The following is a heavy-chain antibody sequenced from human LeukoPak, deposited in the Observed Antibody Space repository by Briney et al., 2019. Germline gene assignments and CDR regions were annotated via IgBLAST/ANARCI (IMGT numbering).Heavy chain of an antibody. CDR1: GFTFTTYW. V-gene: IGHV3-23*01. CDR3: AKEVGGYSYGTFDY. J-gene: IGHJ4*02. CDR2: ISGSGGST. Sequence: GGSLRLSCVGSGFTFTTYWMSWVRQAPGKGLEWVSAISGSGGSTYYADSVKGRFTISRDNSKNTLYLQMNSLRAEDTAVYYCAKEVGGYSYGTFDYWGQGTLVTVSS. D-gene: IGHD5-18*01.